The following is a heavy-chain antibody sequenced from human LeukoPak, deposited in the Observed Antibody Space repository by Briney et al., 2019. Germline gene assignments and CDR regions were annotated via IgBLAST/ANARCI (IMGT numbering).Heavy chain of an antibody. V-gene: IGHV4-39*01. CDR2: IYYSGST. CDR3: ARLDDSRDYYYAKKAFDI. CDR1: GGSISSSSYY. J-gene: IGHJ3*02. Sequence: SETLSLTCTVSGGSISSSSYYWGWIRQPPGKGLEWIGSIYYSGSTYYNPSLKSRVTMSVDTSKNQFSLNLTSVTAADTAVYYCARLDDSRDYYYAKKAFDIWGQGTMVTVSS. D-gene: IGHD3-22*01.